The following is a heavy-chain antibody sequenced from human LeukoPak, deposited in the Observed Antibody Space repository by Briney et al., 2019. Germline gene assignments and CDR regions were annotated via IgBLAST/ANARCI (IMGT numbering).Heavy chain of an antibody. Sequence: GGSLRLSCAASGFTFNNYSVNWVRQAPGKGLEWISYIGSSSLIIYYADSVKGRFTISRENAKNTLYLQLNSLRAEDTAVYFCAGGISAVVPRAFDVWGQGTLVTVSS. J-gene: IGHJ3*01. CDR2: IGSSSLII. V-gene: IGHV3-48*04. CDR1: GFTFNNYS. D-gene: IGHD2-15*01. CDR3: AGGISAVVPRAFDV.